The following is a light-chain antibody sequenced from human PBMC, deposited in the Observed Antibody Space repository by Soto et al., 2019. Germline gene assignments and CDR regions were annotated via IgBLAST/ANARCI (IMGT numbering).Light chain of an antibody. CDR3: SSYTSSSTRV. V-gene: IGLV2-14*03. Sequence: QSALTQPASVSGSPGQSITISCTGTSSDVGAYDFVSWYQQHPDKAPKLMIYEVSNRPSGVSNRFSGSKSVNPATLTISGRQAEDEADYYCSSYTSSSTRVFGTGTKLTVL. J-gene: IGLJ1*01. CDR2: EVS. CDR1: SSDVGAYDF.